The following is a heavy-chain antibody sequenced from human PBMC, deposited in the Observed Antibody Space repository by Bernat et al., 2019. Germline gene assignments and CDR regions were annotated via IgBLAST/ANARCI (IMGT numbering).Heavy chain of an antibody. D-gene: IGHD3-9*01. CDR1: GYTFTSYG. CDR2: ISAYNGNT. V-gene: IGHV1-18*01. J-gene: IGHJ4*02. Sequence: QVQLVQSGAEVKKPGASVKGSCKASGYTFTSYGISWVRQAPGQGLEWMGGISAYNGNTNYAQKLQGRVTMTTDISTSTAYMELRSLRSDDTAVYYCARAIIYYDILTVILGFDYWGQGTLVTVSS. CDR3: ARAIIYYDILTVILGFDY.